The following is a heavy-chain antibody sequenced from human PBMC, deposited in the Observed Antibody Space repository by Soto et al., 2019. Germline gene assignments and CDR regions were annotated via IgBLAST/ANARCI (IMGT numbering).Heavy chain of an antibody. V-gene: IGHV3-30*03. CDR3: TTHRGMQLWLPHFDS. D-gene: IGHD5-18*01. CDR2: ISSHGSDT. Sequence: QVQLVESGGGVVQSGGSLRLSCAASGLSFSEYGLHWVRQAPGKGPEWVAVISSHGSDTYYADFVKGRFIISRDNFRNTLFLQMYRLRVDDTAVYYCTTHRGMQLWLPHFDSWGQGTQVTVSS. CDR1: GLSFSEYG. J-gene: IGHJ4*02.